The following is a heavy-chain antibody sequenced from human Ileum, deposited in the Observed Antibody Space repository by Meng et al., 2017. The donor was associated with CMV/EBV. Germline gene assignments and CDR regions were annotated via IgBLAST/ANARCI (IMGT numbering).Heavy chain of an antibody. D-gene: IGHD2-15*01. CDR3: ARHSSRGGDFDY. J-gene: IGHJ4*02. CDR2: IHYSGST. CDR1: GDFISSYY. V-gene: IGHV4-59*08. Sequence: QVQLQESGPGLVKPSQTLSLTCAVSGDFISSYYWSWIRQPPRKGLEWIGHIHYSGSTNYNPSLKSRVTLSVDTSKNQFSLKLSSVTAADTAVYYCARHSSRGGDFDYWGQGTLVTVSS.